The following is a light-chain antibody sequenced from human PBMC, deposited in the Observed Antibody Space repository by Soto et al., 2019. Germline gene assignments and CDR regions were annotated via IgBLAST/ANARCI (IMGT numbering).Light chain of an antibody. CDR3: SSYTSSSTPDV. CDR2: DVS. J-gene: IGLJ1*01. CDR1: SSDVGGYNY. Sequence: QSALTQPASVSGPPGQSITISCTGTSSDVGGYNYVSWYQQHPGKAPKLMIYDVSNRPSGVSNRFSGSKSGNTASLTISGLQAEDEADYYCSSYTSSSTPDVFGTGTKLTVL. V-gene: IGLV2-14*01.